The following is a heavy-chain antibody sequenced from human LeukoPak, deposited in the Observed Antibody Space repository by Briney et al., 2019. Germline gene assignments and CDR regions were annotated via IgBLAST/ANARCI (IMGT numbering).Heavy chain of an antibody. J-gene: IGHJ6*02. CDR3: ASNTQYLFGEFGYGMDV. D-gene: IGHD3-10*02. CDR1: GFTFSSYN. Sequence: GGSLRLSCAASGFTFSSYNMSWVRQAPGKGLEWVSAISGSSGSTHYADSVKGRFTISRDNSKNTLYLQMNSLRAEDTAVYYCASNTQYLFGEFGYGMDVWGQGTTVTVSS. CDR2: ISGSSGST. V-gene: IGHV3-23*01.